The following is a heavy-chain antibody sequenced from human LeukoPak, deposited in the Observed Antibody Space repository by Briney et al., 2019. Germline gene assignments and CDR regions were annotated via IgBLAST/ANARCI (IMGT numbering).Heavy chain of an antibody. V-gene: IGHV3-74*01. Sequence: PGGSLRLSCAASGFTFSNAWMSWVRQAPGEGLVWVSRIDPDGITTNYADSVKGRFTTSRDNARNTLYLQMNSLTAEDTALYYCTRVQAGRSGLMDVWGRGTTVTVSS. CDR2: IDPDGITT. CDR1: GFTFSNAW. D-gene: IGHD2-8*02. CDR3: TRVQAGRSGLMDV. J-gene: IGHJ6*02.